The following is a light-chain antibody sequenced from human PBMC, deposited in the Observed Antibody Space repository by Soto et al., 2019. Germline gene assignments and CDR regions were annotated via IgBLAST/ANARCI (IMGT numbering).Light chain of an antibody. CDR1: SSDVGGYNY. CDR3: SSYTSSSTPRV. J-gene: IGLJ1*01. Sequence: QSVLTQPPSASGSPGQSVAISCTGTSSDVGGYNYVSWYQQHPGKAPKLMIYEVNKRPSGVSNRFSGSKSGNTASLTISGLQAEDEADYYCSSYTSSSTPRVFGTGTKVTVL. V-gene: IGLV2-14*01. CDR2: EVN.